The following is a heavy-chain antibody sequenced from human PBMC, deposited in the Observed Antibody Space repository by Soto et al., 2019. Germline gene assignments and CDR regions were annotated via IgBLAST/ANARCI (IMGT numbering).Heavy chain of an antibody. CDR1: GGSVSSGSYY. CDR2: IYYSGST. CDR3: ARGRDTAMDTPFDY. J-gene: IGHJ4*02. V-gene: IGHV4-61*01. D-gene: IGHD5-18*01. Sequence: QVQLQESGPGLVKPSETLSLTCTVSGGSVSSGSYYWSWIRQPPGKGLEWIGYIYYSGSTNYNPSLKRRGTLSGNTAKNQVPLKPRSVTAADTAVYYCARGRDTAMDTPFDYWGQGTLVTVSS.